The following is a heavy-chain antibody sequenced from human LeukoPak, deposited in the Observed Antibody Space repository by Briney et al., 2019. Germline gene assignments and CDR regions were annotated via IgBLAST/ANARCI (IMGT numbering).Heavy chain of an antibody. J-gene: IGHJ4*02. CDR2: IKAKAHGGTI. D-gene: IGHD1-26*01. V-gene: IGHV3-15*01. CDR1: GFINAW. Sequence: GGSLRLSCAASGFINAWMAWVRQAPGKGLEWVGRIKAKAHGGTIEYAAPVKGRFTISRDDSKNTLYLQMNSLETEDTAVYYCTTDGVGVEGATYDNWGQGTLVSVSS. CDR3: TTDGVGVEGATYDN.